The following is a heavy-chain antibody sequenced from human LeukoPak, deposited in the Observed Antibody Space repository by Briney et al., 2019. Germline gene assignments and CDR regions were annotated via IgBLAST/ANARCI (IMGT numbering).Heavy chain of an antibody. CDR1: GGSFSAYY. CDR2: VNHSGST. J-gene: IGHJ4*02. Sequence: SETLSLTCAVYGGSFSAYYWSWIRQPPGKGLEWIGEVNHSGSTDYNPSLKSRVTVSGDTSKNQFSLKLTSVTVADTAVYYCARDARYCSSPSCYQYFDYWGQGTLVTVSS. D-gene: IGHD2-2*01. V-gene: IGHV4-34*01. CDR3: ARDARYCSSPSCYQYFDY.